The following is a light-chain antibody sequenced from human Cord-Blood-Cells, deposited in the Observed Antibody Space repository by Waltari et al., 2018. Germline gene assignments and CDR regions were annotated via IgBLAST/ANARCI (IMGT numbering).Light chain of an antibody. Sequence: DIQMTQSPSTLSASVGDRVTITCRASQSISSWLAWYQQKPGKAPKLLIYKASSLESGVPSRFSGSGSGTEFTLTLSSLQPDDFATYYCQQYNSPTFGQGTKLEIK. CDR1: QSISSW. CDR3: QQYNSPT. CDR2: KAS. V-gene: IGKV1-5*03. J-gene: IGKJ2*01.